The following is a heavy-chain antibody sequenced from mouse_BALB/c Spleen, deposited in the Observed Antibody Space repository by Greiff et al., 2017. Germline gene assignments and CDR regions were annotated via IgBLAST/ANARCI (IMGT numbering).Heavy chain of an antibody. V-gene: IGHV5-12-1*01. CDR2: ISSGGGST. D-gene: IGHD1-1*01. CDR3: ARGFITTVVEGYFDV. J-gene: IGHJ1*01. CDR1: GFAFSSYD. Sequence: DVMLVESGGGLVKPGGSLKLSCAASGFAFSSYDMSWVRQTPEKRLEWVAYISSGGGSTYYPDTVKGRFTISRDNAKNTLYLQMSSLKSEDTAMYYCARGFITTVVEGYFDVWGAGTTVTVSS.